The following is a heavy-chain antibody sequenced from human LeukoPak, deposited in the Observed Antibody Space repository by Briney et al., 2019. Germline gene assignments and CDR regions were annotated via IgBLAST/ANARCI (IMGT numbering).Heavy chain of an antibody. J-gene: IGHJ5*02. V-gene: IGHV4-30-4*08. Sequence: SETLSLTCTVSGGSISSGDYYWSWIRQPPGKGLGWIGYIYYSGSTYYNPSLKSRVTISVDTSKNQFSLKLSSVTAADTAVYYCARRQLEKIAVADWSDPWGQGTLVTVSS. CDR1: GGSISSGDYY. CDR2: IYYSGST. D-gene: IGHD6-19*01. CDR3: ARRQLEKIAVADWSDP.